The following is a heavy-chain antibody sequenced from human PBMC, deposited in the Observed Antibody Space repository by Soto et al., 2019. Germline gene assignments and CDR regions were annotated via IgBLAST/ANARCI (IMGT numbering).Heavy chain of an antibody. J-gene: IGHJ6*02. CDR1: GYAFTSYG. CDR2: INPNSGGA. CDR3: ARNAAIAVAAPPNYGMDV. Sequence: ASVKVSCKASGYAFTSYGISWVRQATGQGLEWMGWINPNSGGANYAQKFQGWVTMTRDTSISTAYMELSRLRSDDTAVYYCARNAAIAVAAPPNYGMDVWGQGTTVTVSS. D-gene: IGHD6-19*01. V-gene: IGHV1-2*04.